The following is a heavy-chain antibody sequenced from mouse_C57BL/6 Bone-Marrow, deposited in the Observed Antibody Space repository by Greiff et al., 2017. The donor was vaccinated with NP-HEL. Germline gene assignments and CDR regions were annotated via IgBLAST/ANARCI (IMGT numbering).Heavy chain of an antibody. J-gene: IGHJ2*01. Sequence: QVQLQQSGAELVRPGASVTMSCKASGYTFTDYEMHWVKQTPVHGLEWIGAIDPETGGTAYNQKFKGKAILTEDKSSSTAYMELLSLTSEDSAVYYCTGYYGSNFHLDYGGQGTTLTVSS. CDR3: TGYYGSNFHLDY. CDR1: GYTFTDYE. V-gene: IGHV1-15*01. D-gene: IGHD1-1*01. CDR2: IDPETGGT.